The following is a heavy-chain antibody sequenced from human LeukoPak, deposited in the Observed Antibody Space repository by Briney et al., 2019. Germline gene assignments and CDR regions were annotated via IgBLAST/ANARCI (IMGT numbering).Heavy chain of an antibody. J-gene: IGHJ5*02. CDR1: GGTFSSYA. Sequence: SVKVSCKASGGTFSSYAISWVRQAPGQGLEWMGGIIPIFGTANYAQKFQGRVTITTDESTSTAYMELSSLRSEDTAVYYCARDGVNQLQPQLTAMASNWFDPWGQGTLVTVSS. CDR3: ARDGVNQLQPQLTAMASNWFDP. CDR2: IIPIFGTA. D-gene: IGHD5-18*01. V-gene: IGHV1-69*05.